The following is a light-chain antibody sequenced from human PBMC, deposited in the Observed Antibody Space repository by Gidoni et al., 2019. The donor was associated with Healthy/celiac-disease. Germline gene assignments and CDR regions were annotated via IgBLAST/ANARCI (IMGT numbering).Light chain of an antibody. CDR2: GAS. V-gene: IGKV3-15*01. CDR3: QQYNNWPPYT. Sequence: EIVMTQSPATLSVSPGERATLSCRASQSVCSNLAWYQQKPGQAPRLLSYGASTRATGIPARFSGSGSGTEFTLTISSLQSEDFAVYCCQQYNNWPPYTFGQGTKLEIK. J-gene: IGKJ2*01. CDR1: QSVCSN.